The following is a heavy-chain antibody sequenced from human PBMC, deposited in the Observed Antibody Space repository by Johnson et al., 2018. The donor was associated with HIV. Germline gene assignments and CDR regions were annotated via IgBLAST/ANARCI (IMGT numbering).Heavy chain of an antibody. J-gene: IGHJ3*02. Sequence: QVQLVESGGGLVKPAGSLRLSCVLSGFTLSAYYMSWIRQAPGKGLDWVSSISMSGRTLYYADSVTGRFTLPRDNAKNSLYLQMNSLRAEDTAVYFCARDPCTGASCLPGAFDIWGQGTLVTVSS. CDR1: GFTLSAYY. D-gene: IGHD2-15*01. CDR2: ISMSGRTL. V-gene: IGHV3-11*01. CDR3: ARDPCTGASCLPGAFDI.